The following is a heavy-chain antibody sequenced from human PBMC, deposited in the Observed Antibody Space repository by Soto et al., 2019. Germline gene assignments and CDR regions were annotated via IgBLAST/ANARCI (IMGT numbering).Heavy chain of an antibody. Sequence: SETLSLTCTVSGGSISSYYWRWIRQPPGKGLEWIGYIYYSGSTNYNPSLKSRVTISVDTSKNQFSLKLSSVTAADTAVYYCARGSPLYYFDYWGQGTLVTVSS. CDR1: GGSISSYY. J-gene: IGHJ4*02. CDR2: IYYSGST. V-gene: IGHV4-59*01. CDR3: ARGSPLYYFDY.